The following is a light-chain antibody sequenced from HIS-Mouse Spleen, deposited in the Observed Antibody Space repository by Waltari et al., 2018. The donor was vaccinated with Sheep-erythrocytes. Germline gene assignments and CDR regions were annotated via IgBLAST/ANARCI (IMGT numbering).Light chain of an antibody. CDR3: CSYAGSYNHV. J-gene: IGLJ1*01. V-gene: IGLV2-11*01. CDR2: DVS. Sequence: QFALTQPRSVSGSPGQSVTISCTGTSSDVGGYNYVSWYQQHPGKAPKPMIYDVSKRPSGVPDRFSGSKSGNTASLTISGLQAEDEADYYCCSYAGSYNHVFATGTKVTVL. CDR1: SSDVGGYNY.